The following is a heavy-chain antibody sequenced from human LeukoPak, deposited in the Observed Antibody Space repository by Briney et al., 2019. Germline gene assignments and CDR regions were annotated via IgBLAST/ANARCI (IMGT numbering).Heavy chain of an antibody. J-gene: IGHJ6*02. CDR1: GGSISSSSYY. CDR3: ARDRLDRGMDV. Sequence: GSLSLTCTVSGGSISSSSYYWGWIRQPPGKGLEWIGSIYYSGSTYYNPSLKSRVTISVDTSKNQFSLKLSSVTAADTAVYYCARDRLDRGMDVWGQGTTVTVSS. D-gene: IGHD3-22*01. V-gene: IGHV4-39*07. CDR2: IYYSGST.